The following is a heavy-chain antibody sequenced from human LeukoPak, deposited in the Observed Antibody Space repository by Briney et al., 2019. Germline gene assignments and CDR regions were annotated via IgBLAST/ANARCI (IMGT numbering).Heavy chain of an antibody. Sequence: GGSLRLSCAASGFTFSSYWMSWVRQAPGKGLEWVANIKQDGSEKYYVDSVKGRFTISRDNAKNSLYLQMNSLRAEDTAVYYCARVIRYYYGSGNNWFDPWGQGTLVTVSS. CDR1: GFTFSSYW. J-gene: IGHJ5*02. V-gene: IGHV3-7*01. CDR2: IKQDGSEK. CDR3: ARVIRYYYGSGNNWFDP. D-gene: IGHD3-10*01.